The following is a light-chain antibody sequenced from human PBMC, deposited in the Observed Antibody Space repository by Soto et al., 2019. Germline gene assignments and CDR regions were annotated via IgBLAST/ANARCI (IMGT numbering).Light chain of an antibody. CDR1: TSDVGDYSY. V-gene: IGLV2-14*01. J-gene: IGLJ1*01. CDR3: ASYSGRYTFV. Sequence: QSVLTQPASVSGSPGQSITSSCAGTTSDVGDYSYVSWYQQHPGQAPKLMIFAVSYRPSGVSSRFSGSKSGNTASLTISGLQPEDEADYYCASYSGRYTFVFGSGTKVTVL. CDR2: AVS.